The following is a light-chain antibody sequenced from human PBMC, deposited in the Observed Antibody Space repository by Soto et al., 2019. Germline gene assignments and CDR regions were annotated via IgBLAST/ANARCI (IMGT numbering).Light chain of an antibody. Sequence: QSVLTQPPSASGSPGQSVTISCTGTSTDVGAYNYVSWFQQYPGKAPKLMIYGVTKRPSGVPARFSGSKSGNTASLTVSGLQAEDEADYYCSSYAGSSSFVFGNGTKVTVL. CDR2: GVT. CDR3: SSYAGSSSFV. CDR1: STDVGAYNY. J-gene: IGLJ1*01. V-gene: IGLV2-8*01.